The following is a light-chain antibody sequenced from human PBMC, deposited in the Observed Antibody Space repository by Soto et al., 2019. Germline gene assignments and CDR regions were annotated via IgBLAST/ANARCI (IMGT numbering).Light chain of an antibody. Sequence: QSALTQPASVSGSPGQSITISCTGTSSDVGGYNYVSWYQQHPCKAPKLMIYDVSNRPSGVSNRFSGSKSGNTASLTISGLQAEDQADYYCSSSTSSSTLLYVFGTGTKLTVL. CDR2: DVS. CDR3: SSSTSSSTLLYV. CDR1: SSDVGGYNY. V-gene: IGLV2-14*01. J-gene: IGLJ1*01.